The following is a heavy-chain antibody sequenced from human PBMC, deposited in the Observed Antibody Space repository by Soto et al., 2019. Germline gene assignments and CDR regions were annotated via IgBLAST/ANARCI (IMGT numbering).Heavy chain of an antibody. CDR3: AKAEVAGSYFDY. V-gene: IGHV3-23*01. CDR2: ISGSGGTT. Sequence: GGALRLSCAASGFTFSSYAMSWVRQAPGKGLEWVSAISGSGGTTYYADSVKGRFTISRDNSKNTLYLQMNSLRAEDTAVYYCAKAEVAGSYFDYWGQGTLVTVSS. J-gene: IGHJ4*02. CDR1: GFTFSSYA. D-gene: IGHD6-19*01.